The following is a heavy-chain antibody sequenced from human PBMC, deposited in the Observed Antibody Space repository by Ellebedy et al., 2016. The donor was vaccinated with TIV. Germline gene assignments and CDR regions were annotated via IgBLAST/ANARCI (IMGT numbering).Heavy chain of an antibody. J-gene: IGHJ5*01. CDR3: AREGAYSSGWSDS. V-gene: IGHV1-2*02. Sequence: AASVKVSCKASGYTFTAHYMHWVRQAPGQGLEWMGWINPNNGATKYARKFQGRVTMTRDTSNTTAYMDLSRLRSDDTAVYYCAREGAYSSGWSDSWGQGTVVSVSS. CDR2: INPNNGAT. D-gene: IGHD6-19*01. CDR1: GYTFTAHY.